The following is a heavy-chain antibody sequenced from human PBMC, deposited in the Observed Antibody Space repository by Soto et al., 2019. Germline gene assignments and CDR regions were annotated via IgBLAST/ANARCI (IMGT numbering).Heavy chain of an antibody. Sequence: QVQLVESGGGVVQPGESLRLSCAASEFTFSSYAMHWVRQAPGKGLEWVAVVSNDGSNKYYADSVRVRFTIPRDNSKNTLNLQMNSLRAEDTAVYYCAKDQSTNSRSYHALDVWGQGTTVTVSS. J-gene: IGHJ6*02. V-gene: IGHV3-30*18. CDR3: AKDQSTNSRSYHALDV. D-gene: IGHD2-8*01. CDR1: EFTFSSYA. CDR2: VSNDGSNK.